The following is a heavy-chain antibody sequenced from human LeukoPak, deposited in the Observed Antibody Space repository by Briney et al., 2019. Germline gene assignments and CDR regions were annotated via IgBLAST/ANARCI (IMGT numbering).Heavy chain of an antibody. J-gene: IGHJ5*02. D-gene: IGHD4-23*01. Sequence: ASGKVSFKVSGYTLTELSMHWVRQAPGKGLGWRGGFDPEDGETIYAQKFQGRVTMTEDTSTDTAYMELSSLRSEDTAVYYCAILAHTVVTQRRWFDPWGQGTLVTVSS. CDR1: GYTLTELS. CDR3: AILAHTVVTQRRWFDP. V-gene: IGHV1-24*01. CDR2: FDPEDGET.